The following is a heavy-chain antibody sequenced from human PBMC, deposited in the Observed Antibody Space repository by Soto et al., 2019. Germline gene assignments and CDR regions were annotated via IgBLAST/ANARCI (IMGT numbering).Heavy chain of an antibody. J-gene: IGHJ5*02. V-gene: IGHV3-23*01. D-gene: IGHD6-6*01. CDR3: AKDEAVGAIATPNCFGP. Sequence: GGSLRLSCAASGFTFSSYAMSWVRQAPGKGLEWVSAISGSGGSTYYADSVKGRFTISRDNSKNTLYLQMNSLRAEDTAVYHCAKDEAVGAIATPNCFGPWGQGTLLTVSS. CDR2: ISGSGGST. CDR1: GFTFSSYA.